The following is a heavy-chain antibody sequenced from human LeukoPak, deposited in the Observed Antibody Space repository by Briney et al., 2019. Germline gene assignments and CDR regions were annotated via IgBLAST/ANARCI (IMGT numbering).Heavy chain of an antibody. CDR3: ATHTISGVVTYASLI. J-gene: IGHJ3*02. V-gene: IGHV1-24*01. Sequence: ASETVSCKLSGYTGIELSMHWVRQVPGKGLEWMGGFDPEDGETKYAQKFQGRVTMTEDTSTDTAYMELSRLTSEDTAVYYCATHTISGVVTYASLIWGRGTLVTVSS. CDR1: GYTGIELS. CDR2: FDPEDGET. D-gene: IGHD3-3*01.